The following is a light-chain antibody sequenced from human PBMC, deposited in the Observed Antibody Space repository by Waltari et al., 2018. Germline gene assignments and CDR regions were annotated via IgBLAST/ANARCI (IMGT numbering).Light chain of an antibody. Sequence: QSVLTQPPSASGTPGQGVIISCSGSNSNIGSHNLYWYQHLPGTDPKLLIYKNNQRPSGVPERFSGSKSGTSASRAISGLRSEDEADYYCAAWDDSLSGRVFGGGTKLTVL. CDR2: KNN. J-gene: IGLJ3*02. V-gene: IGLV1-47*01. CDR3: AAWDDSLSGRV. CDR1: NSNIGSHN.